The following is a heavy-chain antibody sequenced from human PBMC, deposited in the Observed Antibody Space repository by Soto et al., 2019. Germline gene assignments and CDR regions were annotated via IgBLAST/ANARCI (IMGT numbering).Heavy chain of an antibody. V-gene: IGHV3-7*03. CDR1: GFTFSSYW. J-gene: IGHJ4*02. D-gene: IGHD6-19*01. Sequence: GSLRLSCAASGFTFSSYWMSWVRQAPGKGLEWVANIKQDGSEKYYVDSVKGRFTISRDNAKNSLYLQMNSLRAEDTAVYYCARIPEDGWLVLYYFDYWGQGTLVTVSS. CDR2: IKQDGSEK. CDR3: ARIPEDGWLVLYYFDY.